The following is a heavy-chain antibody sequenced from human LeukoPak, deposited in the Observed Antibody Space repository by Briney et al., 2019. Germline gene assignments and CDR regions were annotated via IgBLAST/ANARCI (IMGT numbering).Heavy chain of an antibody. CDR3: ARDVVVVAAPSGAFDI. D-gene: IGHD2-15*01. CDR1: GGTFSSYA. CDR2: IIPIFGTA. J-gene: IGHJ3*02. V-gene: IGHV1-69*01. Sequence: ASVKVSCKASGGTFSSYAISWVQQAPGQGLEWMGGIIPIFGTANYAQKFQGRVTITADESTSTAYMELSSLRSEDTAVYYCARDVVVVAAPSGAFDIWGQGTMVTVSS.